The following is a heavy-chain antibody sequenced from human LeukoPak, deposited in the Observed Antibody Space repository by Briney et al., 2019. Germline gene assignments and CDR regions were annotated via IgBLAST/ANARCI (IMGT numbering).Heavy chain of an antibody. J-gene: IGHJ4*02. CDR1: GYSFTSHW. Sequence: GESLQISCKGSGYSFTSHWISWVRQMPGKGLEWMGRIDPSDSDINYSPSLQGHVTISADKSTSTAYLQWSSLKASDSAMYYCARLSLVYSYGYEDYWGQGTLVTVSS. V-gene: IGHV5-10-1*01. D-gene: IGHD5-18*01. CDR3: ARLSLVYSYGYEDY. CDR2: IDPSDSDI.